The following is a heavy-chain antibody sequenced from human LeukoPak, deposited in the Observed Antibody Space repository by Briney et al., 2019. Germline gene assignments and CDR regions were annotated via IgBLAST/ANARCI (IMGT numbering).Heavy chain of an antibody. CDR1: GYSISSGYY. CDR2: IYHSGST. V-gene: IGHV4-38-2*02. J-gene: IGHJ4*02. D-gene: IGHD6-19*01. Sequence: SETLSLTCTVSGYSISSGYYWGWIRQPPGKGLEWIGSIYHSGSTYYNPSLKSRVTISVDTSKNQFSLKLSSVTAADTAVYYCARGRGIAVAVNYYFDYWGQGTLVTVSS. CDR3: ARGRGIAVAVNYYFDY.